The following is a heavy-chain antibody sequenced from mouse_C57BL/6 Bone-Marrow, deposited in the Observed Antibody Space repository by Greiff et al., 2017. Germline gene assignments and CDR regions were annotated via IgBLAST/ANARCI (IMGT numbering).Heavy chain of an antibody. CDR2: IYPGSGST. CDR1: GYTFTSYW. Sequence: QVQLQQPGAELVKPGASVKMSCKASGYTFTSYWITWVKQRPGQGLEWIGDIYPGSGSTNYNEKFKSKATLTVDTSSSPAYMQLSSLTSEDAAVYYCAKRFYYYGSKDYWGQGTTLTVSS. D-gene: IGHD1-1*01. CDR3: AKRFYYYGSKDY. V-gene: IGHV1-55*01. J-gene: IGHJ2*01.